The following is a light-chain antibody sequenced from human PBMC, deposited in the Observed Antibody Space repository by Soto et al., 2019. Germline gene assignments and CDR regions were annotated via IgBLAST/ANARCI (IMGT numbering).Light chain of an antibody. J-gene: IGLJ1*01. CDR1: SFNIGAGYD. CDR3: QSYDSTLSARYV. Sequence: QSVLTQPPSVSGAPGQRVTIYCTGSSFNIGAGYDVHWYQPRQGTAPKLLIFGNINRPSGVPDRFFGSKSGTSASLAITGLQAEDEGDYYCQSYDSTLSARYVFGTGTKVTVL. V-gene: IGLV1-40*01. CDR2: GNI.